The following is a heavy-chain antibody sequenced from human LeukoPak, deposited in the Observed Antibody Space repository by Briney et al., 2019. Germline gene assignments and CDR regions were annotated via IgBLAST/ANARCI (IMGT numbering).Heavy chain of an antibody. CDR2: ISWNSGSI. J-gene: IGHJ6*03. V-gene: IGHV3-9*01. CDR1: GFTFDDYA. CDR3: ARVGTPMVTIVAPYYMDV. Sequence: GGSLRLSCAASGFTFDDYAMHWVRQAPGKGLEWVSGISWNSGSIGYADSVKGRFTISRDNAKNSLYLQMNSLRAEDTAVFYCARVGTPMVTIVAPYYMDVWGKGTTVTVSS. D-gene: IGHD5-18*01.